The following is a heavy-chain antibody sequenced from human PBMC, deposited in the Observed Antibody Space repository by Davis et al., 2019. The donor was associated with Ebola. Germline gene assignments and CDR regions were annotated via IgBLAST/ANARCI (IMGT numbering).Heavy chain of an antibody. D-gene: IGHD5-12*01. CDR1: GGSFSGYY. Sequence: MPSETLSLTCAVYGGSFSGYYWSWIRQPPGKGLEWIGYIYYSGSTNYNPSLKSRVTISVDTSKNQFSLKLSSVTAADTAVYYCARTRGYSGYGLFDYWGQGTLVTVSS. V-gene: IGHV4-59*01. J-gene: IGHJ4*02. CDR2: IYYSGST. CDR3: ARTRGYSGYGLFDY.